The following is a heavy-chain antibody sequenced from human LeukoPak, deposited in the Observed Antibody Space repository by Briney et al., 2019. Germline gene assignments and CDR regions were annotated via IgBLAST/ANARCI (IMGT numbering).Heavy chain of an antibody. J-gene: IGHJ4*02. D-gene: IGHD3-10*01. V-gene: IGHV3-30*02. CDR1: GFTFSSYG. CDR3: ARDSSTYYYGSGSYGGSVDY. Sequence: GGSLRLSCAASGFTFSSYGMHWVRQAPGKGLEWVTFIRYDESNKYYADSVKGRFTISRDNSKNTLYLQMNSLRAEDTAVYYCARDSSTYYYGSGSYGGSVDYWGQGTLVTVSS. CDR2: IRYDESNK.